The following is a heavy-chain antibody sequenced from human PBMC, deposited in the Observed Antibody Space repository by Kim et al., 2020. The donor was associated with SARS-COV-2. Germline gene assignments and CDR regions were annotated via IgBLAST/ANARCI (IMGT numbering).Heavy chain of an antibody. V-gene: IGHV3-48*03. CDR1: GFTLSSYE. D-gene: IGHD3-16*01. Sequence: GGSLRLSCVASGFTLSSYEVNWVRLAPGKGLEWVSYISHSGSTTAYADSVRGRFTISRDNAKDSLYLQLNSLRVEDTAVYYCARSRLLQGESTRYSGLDVWGQGPAVTVPS. CDR2: ISHSGSTT. CDR3: ARSRLLQGESTRYSGLDV. J-gene: IGHJ6*02.